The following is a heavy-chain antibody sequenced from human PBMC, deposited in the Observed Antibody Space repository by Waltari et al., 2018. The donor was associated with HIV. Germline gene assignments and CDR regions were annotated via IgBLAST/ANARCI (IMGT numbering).Heavy chain of an antibody. V-gene: IGHV3-30*18. J-gene: IGHJ6*02. CDR1: GFTFSSHG. D-gene: IGHD1-26*01. CDR2: ISYDGSNK. CDR3: AKEPYTGTYYYYGMDV. Sequence: QVQLVEPGGGVVQPGRSLRLSCAASGFTFSSHGMPWVRQAPGKGLEWVAVISYDGSNKFYADSVKGRFTISRDNSKNTLYLQMNSLRAEDTAVYYCAKEPYTGTYYYYGMDVWGQGTTVTVSS.